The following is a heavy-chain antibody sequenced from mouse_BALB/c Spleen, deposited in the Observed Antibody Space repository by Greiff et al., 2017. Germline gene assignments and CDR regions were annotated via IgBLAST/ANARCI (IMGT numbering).Heavy chain of an antibody. D-gene: IGHD2-3*01. J-gene: IGHJ3*01. CDR1: GFTFSSFG. CDR3: ARYEGAWFAY. Sequence: EVQLVESGGGLVQPGGSRKLSCAASGFTFSSFGMHWVRQAPEKGLEWVAYISSGSSTIYYADTVKGRFTISRDNPKNTLFLQMTSLRSEDTAMYYCARYEGAWFAYWGQGTLVTVSA. V-gene: IGHV5-17*02. CDR2: ISSGSSTI.